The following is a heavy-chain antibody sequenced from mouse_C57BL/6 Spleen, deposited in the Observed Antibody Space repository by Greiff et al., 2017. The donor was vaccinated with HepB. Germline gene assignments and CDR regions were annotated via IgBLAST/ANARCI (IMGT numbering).Heavy chain of an antibody. CDR1: GYTFTDYN. CDR2: INPNNGGN. D-gene: IGHD2-4*01. CDR3: AMGLRAWFAY. V-gene: IGHV1-18*01. Sequence: EVQLQQSGPELVKPGASVKIPCKASGYTFTDYNMDWVKQSHGKSLEWIGDINPNNGGNIYNQKFKGKATLTVDKSSSTAYMELRSLTSEDTAVYYCAMGLRAWFAYWGQGTLVTVSA. J-gene: IGHJ3*01.